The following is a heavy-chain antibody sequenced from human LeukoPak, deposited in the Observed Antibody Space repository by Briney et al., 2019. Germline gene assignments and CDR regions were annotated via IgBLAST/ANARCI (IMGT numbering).Heavy chain of an antibody. CDR3: ARDWGVDS. CDR2: TSYDESNK. Sequence: PGGSLRLSCAASGFTFSIYTMVWVRQPPGKGLEWVAVTSYDESNKHYADSVKGRFTISRDNSNNTLYLQMNSLGPEDTAVYYCARDWGVDSWGQGTLVTVSS. V-gene: IGHV3-30*03. CDR1: GFTFSIYT. D-gene: IGHD3-10*01. J-gene: IGHJ4*02.